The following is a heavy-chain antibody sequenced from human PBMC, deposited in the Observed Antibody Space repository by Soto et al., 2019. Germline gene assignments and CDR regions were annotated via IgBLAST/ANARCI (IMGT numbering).Heavy chain of an antibody. CDR3: ARERKNLGYCSSTSCYPTRSWFDP. Sequence: LSLTCTVSGGSISSGGYYWSWIRQHPGKGLEWIGYIYYSGSTYYNPSLKSRVTISVDTSKNQFSLKLSSVTAADTAVYYCARERKNLGYCSSTSCYPTRSWFDPWGQGTLVTVSS. V-gene: IGHV4-31*03. D-gene: IGHD2-2*01. CDR2: IYYSGST. CDR1: GGSISSGGYY. J-gene: IGHJ5*02.